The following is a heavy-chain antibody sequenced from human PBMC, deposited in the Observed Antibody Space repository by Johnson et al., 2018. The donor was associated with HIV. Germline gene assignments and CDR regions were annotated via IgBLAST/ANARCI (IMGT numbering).Heavy chain of an antibody. CDR3: AKDRPLVVVTHDAFDI. CDR1: GFTVSSNY. D-gene: IGHD2-21*02. J-gene: IGHJ3*02. CDR2: IYSGGST. Sequence: VQLVESGGGLIQPGGSLRLSCAASGFTVSSNYMSWVRQAPGKGLEWVSVIYSGGSTYYTVSVKGRFTISRDNSKNTLYLQMNSLRAEDTAVYYCAKDRPLVVVTHDAFDIWGQGTMVTVSS. V-gene: IGHV3-66*03.